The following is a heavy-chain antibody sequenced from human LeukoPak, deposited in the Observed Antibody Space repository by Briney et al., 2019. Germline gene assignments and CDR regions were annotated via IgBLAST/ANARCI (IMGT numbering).Heavy chain of an antibody. Sequence: ASVKVSCKASGYTFTSYGISWGRHAPGQGLEWMGWISAYNGNRNYAQKLQGRVTMTTDTSTSTAYMELRSMRSDDTAVYYCARDPEFGELPFDYWGQGTLVTVSS. CDR3: ARDPEFGELPFDY. CDR2: ISAYNGNR. J-gene: IGHJ4*02. V-gene: IGHV1-18*04. D-gene: IGHD3-10*01. CDR1: GYTFTSYG.